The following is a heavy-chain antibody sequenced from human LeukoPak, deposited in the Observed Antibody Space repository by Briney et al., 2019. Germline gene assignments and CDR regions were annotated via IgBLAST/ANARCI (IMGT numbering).Heavy chain of an antibody. CDR2: TVGSSSSI. Sequence: GGSLRLSCAGSGFTFRIYSMNWVRQAPGKGLEWVSSTVGSSSSIYYAGSVKGRFTISRDNAKNPLYLQMNSLRAEDTAVYYCAREAGAREGEAFDIWGQGTMVTVSS. CDR3: AREAGAREGEAFDI. J-gene: IGHJ3*02. V-gene: IGHV3-21*01. D-gene: IGHD3-16*01. CDR1: GFTFRIYS.